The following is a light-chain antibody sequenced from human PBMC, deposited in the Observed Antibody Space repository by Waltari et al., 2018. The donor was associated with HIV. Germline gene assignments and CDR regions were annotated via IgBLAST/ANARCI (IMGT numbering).Light chain of an antibody. CDR2: ADN. V-gene: IGLV6-57*01. Sequence: NFMLTQPHSVSESPGKTVTISCTRSSGNIASHHVQWYQQRPGSSTTTVIYADNQRPSGVSDGLSRSSDSSASSASLTLSALRTEEEADDYCHSFDGRSGGVGGGTKLTVL. CDR3: HSFDGRSGG. CDR1: SGNIASHH. J-gene: IGLJ2*01.